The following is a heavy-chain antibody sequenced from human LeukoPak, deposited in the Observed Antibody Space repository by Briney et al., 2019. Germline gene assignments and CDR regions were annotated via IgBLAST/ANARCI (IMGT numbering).Heavy chain of an antibody. CDR1: GGSISSYY. J-gene: IGHJ3*02. CDR2: IYYSGST. D-gene: IGHD3-9*01. Sequence: SETLSLTCTASGGSISSYYWSWIRQPPGKGLEWIGYIYYSGSTNYNPSLKSRVTISVDTSKNQFSLKLSSVTAADTAVYYCARTLYSVYDILTGYPDAFDIWGQGTMVTVSS. CDR3: ARTLYSVYDILTGYPDAFDI. V-gene: IGHV4-59*08.